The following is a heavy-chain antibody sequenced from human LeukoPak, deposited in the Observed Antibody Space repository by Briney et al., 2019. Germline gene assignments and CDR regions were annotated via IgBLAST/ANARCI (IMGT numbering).Heavy chain of an antibody. CDR1: GFTFSSYA. V-gene: IGHV3-23*01. CDR2: ISGSGGST. CDR3: ARDAGTYSSGWSAGFDY. J-gene: IGHJ4*02. D-gene: IGHD6-19*01. Sequence: GGSLRLSCAASGFTFSSYAMSWVRQAPGKGLEWVSAISGSGGSTYYADSAKGRFTISRDNSKNTLYLQMNSLRAEDTAVYYCARDAGTYSSGWSAGFDYWGQGTLVTVSS.